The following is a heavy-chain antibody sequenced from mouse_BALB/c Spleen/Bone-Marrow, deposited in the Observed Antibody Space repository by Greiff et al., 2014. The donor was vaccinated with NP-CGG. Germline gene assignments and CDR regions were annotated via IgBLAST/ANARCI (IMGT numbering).Heavy chain of an antibody. J-gene: IGHJ3*01. CDR3: TREGTFFAY. D-gene: IGHD3-3*01. CDR2: TNPSNGGT. CDR1: GYTFTSYY. V-gene: IGHV1S81*02. Sequence: QVQLQQSGAELVKPGASAKLSCKSSGYTFTSYYMYWVKQRPGQGLEWIGGTNPSNGGTNFNEKFKSKATLTVDKSSSTAYMQLSSLTSEDSAVYYCTREGTFFAYWGQGTLVTVSA.